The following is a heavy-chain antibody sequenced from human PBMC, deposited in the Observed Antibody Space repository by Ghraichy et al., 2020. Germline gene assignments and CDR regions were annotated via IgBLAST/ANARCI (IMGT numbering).Heavy chain of an antibody. CDR2: IYHSGST. D-gene: IGHD3-10*01. CDR1: GGSISSSNW. Sequence: SETLSLTCAVSGGSISSSNWWSWVRQPPGKGLEWIGEIYHSGSTNYNPSLKSRVTISVDKSKNQFSLKLSSVTAADTAVYYCARAPDALGSGSYAYYYYGMDVWGQGTTVTVSS. V-gene: IGHV4-4*02. CDR3: ARAPDALGSGSYAYYYYGMDV. J-gene: IGHJ6*02.